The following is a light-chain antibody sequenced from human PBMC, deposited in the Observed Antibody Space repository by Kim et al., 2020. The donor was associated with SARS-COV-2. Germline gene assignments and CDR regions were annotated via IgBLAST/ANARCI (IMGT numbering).Light chain of an antibody. J-gene: IGKJ3*01. CDR2: AAA. CDR1: PGVSTW. CDR3: QQSYSLPLT. Sequence: ASVGDRVTITCRASPGVSTWLAWYQQKPGKAPKLLIYAAADLQSGVPSRFSGSGSGTDFTLTISSLQPEDVATYSCQQSYSLPLTFGPGTRVEIK. V-gene: IGKV1-12*01.